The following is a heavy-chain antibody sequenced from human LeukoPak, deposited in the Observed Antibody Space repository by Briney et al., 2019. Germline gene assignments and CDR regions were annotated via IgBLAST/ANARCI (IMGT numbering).Heavy chain of an antibody. V-gene: IGHV1-69*04. CDR1: GGTFSSYA. CDR2: TIPILGIA. D-gene: IGHD6-13*01. CDR3: AGEEGIAAAAAIYYYGMDV. J-gene: IGHJ6*02. Sequence: GASVKVSCKASGGTFSSYAISWVRQAPGQGLEWMGRTIPILGIANYAQKFQGRVTITADKSTSTAYMELSSLRSEDTAVYYCAGEEGIAAAAAIYYYGMDVWGQGTTVTVSS.